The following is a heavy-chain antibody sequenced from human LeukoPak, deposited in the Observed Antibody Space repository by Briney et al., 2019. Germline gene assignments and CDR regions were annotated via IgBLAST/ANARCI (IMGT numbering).Heavy chain of an antibody. CDR2: IRSYSSYI. Sequence: GGSLRLSCAASGFTFDTYNFNWVRQAPGKGLEWVATIRSYSSYIHYADSVKGRFTNSRDNAKNTVYLQMNSLRAEDTAVYYCARDYGSMVRGVIGRSSDYNYHYYMDVWGKGTTVTISS. CDR3: ARDYGSMVRGVIGRSSDYNYHYYMDV. D-gene: IGHD3-10*01. V-gene: IGHV3-21*01. J-gene: IGHJ6*03. CDR1: GFTFDTYN.